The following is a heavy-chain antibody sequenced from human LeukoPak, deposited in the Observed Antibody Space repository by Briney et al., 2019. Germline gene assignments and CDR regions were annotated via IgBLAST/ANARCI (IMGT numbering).Heavy chain of an antibody. Sequence: ASVKVSCKVSGYTLTELSMHWVRQAPGKGLEWMGGFDPEDGETIYAQKFQGRVTVTEDTSTDTAYMELSSLRSEDTAVYYCATGKSIVADYYYYGMDVWGQGTTVTVSS. V-gene: IGHV1-24*01. CDR2: FDPEDGET. CDR3: ATGKSIVADYYYYGMDV. CDR1: GYTLTELS. J-gene: IGHJ6*02. D-gene: IGHD3-22*01.